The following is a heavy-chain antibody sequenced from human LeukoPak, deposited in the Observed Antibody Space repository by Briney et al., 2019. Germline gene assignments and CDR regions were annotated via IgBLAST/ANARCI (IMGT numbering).Heavy chain of an antibody. Sequence: PSQTLSLTCTVSGGSISSGGYYWSWIRQHPGKGLEWIGYIYYSGSTYYNPSLKSRVTISVDTSKNQFSLKLSSVTAADTAVYYCAREIEMATSKDAFDIWGQGTMVTVSS. CDR1: GGSISSGGYY. D-gene: IGHD5-24*01. V-gene: IGHV4-31*03. CDR2: IYYSGST. CDR3: AREIEMATSKDAFDI. J-gene: IGHJ3*02.